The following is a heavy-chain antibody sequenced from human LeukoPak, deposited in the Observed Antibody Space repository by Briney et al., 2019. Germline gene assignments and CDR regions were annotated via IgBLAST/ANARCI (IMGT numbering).Heavy chain of an antibody. CDR2: INHSGST. V-gene: IGHV4-34*01. J-gene: IGHJ4*02. CDR1: GGSFSGYY. Sequence: SETLSLTCAVYGGSFSGYYWSWIRQPPGKGLEWIGEINHSGSTNYNPSLKSRVTISVDTSKNQFSLKLSSVTAADTAVYYCARHTSGYPHRSDDYWGQGTLVTVSS. D-gene: IGHD3-22*01. CDR3: ARHTSGYPHRSDDY.